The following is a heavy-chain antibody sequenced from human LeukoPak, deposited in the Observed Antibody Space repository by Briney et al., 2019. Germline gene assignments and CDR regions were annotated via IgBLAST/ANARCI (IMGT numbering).Heavy chain of an antibody. Sequence: GASVKVSCKASGYTFTSYDINWVRQATGQGLEWMGWMNPNSGNTGYAQKFQGRVTMTRNTSISTAYMELSSLRSEDTAVYYCARSHPYYYDSSVRWIDCWGQGTLVTVSS. V-gene: IGHV1-8*01. CDR2: MNPNSGNT. CDR3: ARSHPYYYDSSVRWIDC. J-gene: IGHJ4*02. D-gene: IGHD3-22*01. CDR1: GYTFTSYD.